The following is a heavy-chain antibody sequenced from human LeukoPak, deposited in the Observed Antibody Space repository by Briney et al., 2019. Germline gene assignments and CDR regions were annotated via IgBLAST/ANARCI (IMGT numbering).Heavy chain of an antibody. J-gene: IGHJ6*02. D-gene: IGHD2-2*01. V-gene: IGHV3-23*01. CDR3: ARYCSSTSCSIYYYYYYGMDV. CDR2: ISDSGGIT. CDR1: GFTFSSYA. Sequence: GGSLRLSCAASGFTFSSYAMSWVRQAPGKGLEWVSTISDSGGITYYADPVKGRFTISRDNSKNTLYLQMNSLRAEDTAVYYCARYCSSTSCSIYYYYYYGMDVWGQGTTVTVSS.